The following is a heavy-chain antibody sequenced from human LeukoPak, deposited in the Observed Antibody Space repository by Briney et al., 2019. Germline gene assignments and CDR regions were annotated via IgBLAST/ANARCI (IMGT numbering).Heavy chain of an antibody. CDR3: ARGTPDYYGSGSDDY. Sequence: SETLSLTCTVSGGSISSGSYYWSWIRQPAGKGLEWIGRIYTSGSTNYNPSLKSRVTISVDTSKNQFSLKLSSVTAADTAVYYCARGTPDYYGSGSDDYWGQGTLVTVSS. J-gene: IGHJ4*02. D-gene: IGHD3-10*01. CDR1: GGSISSGSYY. V-gene: IGHV4-61*02. CDR2: IYTSGST.